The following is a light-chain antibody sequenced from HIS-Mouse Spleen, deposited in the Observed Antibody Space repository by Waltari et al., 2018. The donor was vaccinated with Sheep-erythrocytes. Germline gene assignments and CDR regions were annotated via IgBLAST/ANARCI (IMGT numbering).Light chain of an antibody. J-gene: IGLJ3*02. V-gene: IGLV1-51*01. CDR2: DNN. Sequence: QSVLTQPPSVSAAPGQKVTISCSGSSSNIGNNYVTWYQPPPGTAPKLLIYDNNKRPSGIPDRFSGSKSGTSATLGVTGLQTGDEADYYCGTWDSSLSAGVFGGGTKLTVL. CDR1: SSNIGNNY. CDR3: GTWDSSLSAGV.